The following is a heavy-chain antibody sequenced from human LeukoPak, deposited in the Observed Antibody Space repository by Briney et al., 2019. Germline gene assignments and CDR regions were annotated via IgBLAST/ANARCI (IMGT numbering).Heavy chain of an antibody. CDR3: AARYYYDSSGYLSFYYYYGMDV. CDR1: GFTFSSYS. CDR2: ISSSSTM. Sequence: GGSLRLSCAASGFTFSSYSMNWVRQAPGKGLEWVSYISSSSTMYYSDSVKGRFTISRDNAKNSLYLQMNSLRAEDTAVYYCAARYYYDSSGYLSFYYYYGMDVWGQGTTVTVSS. D-gene: IGHD3-22*01. V-gene: IGHV3-48*01. J-gene: IGHJ6*02.